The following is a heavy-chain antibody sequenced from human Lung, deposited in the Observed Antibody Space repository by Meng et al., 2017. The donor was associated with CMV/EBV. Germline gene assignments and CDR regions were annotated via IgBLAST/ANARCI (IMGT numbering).Heavy chain of an antibody. CDR2: IKQDGSEK. Sequence: GGSLRLSCAASGFTFSYFWMSWVRQAPGKGLEWVDNIKQDGSEKYYVDSVEGRFTISRDNAKNSLYLQMNSLRTEDTAVYDCARARGAFDIWGQGKQVKVSS. J-gene: IGHJ3*02. CDR1: GFTFSYFW. CDR3: ARARGAFDI. V-gene: IGHV3-7*01. D-gene: IGHD3-10*01.